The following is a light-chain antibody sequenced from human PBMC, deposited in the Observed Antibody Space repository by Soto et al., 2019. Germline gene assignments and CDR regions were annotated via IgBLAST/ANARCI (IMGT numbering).Light chain of an antibody. CDR1: QSISDN. CDR2: GAS. CDR3: QQYNSWPPLT. Sequence: DIVMTQSPAILPVSLGERATLSCLASQSISDNLAWYQQRSGQAPRLLIYGASTRATGVPARFSGSGSGTEFTLTISSLQSDDFAIYYCQQYNSWPPLTFGGGTKVE. V-gene: IGKV3-15*01. J-gene: IGKJ4*01.